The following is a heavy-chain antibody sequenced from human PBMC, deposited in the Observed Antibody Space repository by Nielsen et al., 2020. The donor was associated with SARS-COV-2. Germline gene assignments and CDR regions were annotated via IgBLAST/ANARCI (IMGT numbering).Heavy chain of an antibody. CDR2: VYPDDSDT. V-gene: IGHV5-51*01. Sequence: GESLKFSCKGSGYSFSTYWIVWVRQMSGKGLEWLGMVYPDDSDTRYSPSFQGQVTISVDKSIRTAFLQWNSLKASDTAMYYCARRSIGDTNWLDPWGQGTLVTVSS. CDR1: GYSFSTYW. J-gene: IGHJ5*02. CDR3: ARRSIGDTNWLDP. D-gene: IGHD3-16*01.